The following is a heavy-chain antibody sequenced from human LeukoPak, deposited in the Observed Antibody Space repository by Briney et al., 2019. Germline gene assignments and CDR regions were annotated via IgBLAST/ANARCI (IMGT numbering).Heavy chain of an antibody. CDR2: ISSSSSYI. CDR1: GFTFSSYS. Sequence: GGSLRLSCAASGFTFSSYSMNWVRQAPGKGLEWVSSISSSSSYIYYADSVKGRFTISRDNAKNSLYLQMNSLRAEDTAVYYCASSQEDIVVVPASRYYCYGMDVWGQGTTVTVSS. CDR3: ASSQEDIVVVPASRYYCYGMDV. V-gene: IGHV3-21*01. J-gene: IGHJ6*02. D-gene: IGHD2-2*01.